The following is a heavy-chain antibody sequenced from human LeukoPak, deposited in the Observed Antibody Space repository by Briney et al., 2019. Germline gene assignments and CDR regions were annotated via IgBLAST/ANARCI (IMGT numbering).Heavy chain of an antibody. CDR1: GFTFSKYW. CDR3: ATGYSSGYDY. J-gene: IGHJ4*02. D-gene: IGHD6-19*01. Sequence: GGSLRLSCAASGFTFSKYWMRWVRQAPGKGLESVANINEDGSQKFYGDSIRGPFTVSRDNAKNSLYLQMNSLRAEDTAMYFCATGYSSGYDYWGQGTLVTVSS. CDR2: INEDGSQK. V-gene: IGHV3-7*01.